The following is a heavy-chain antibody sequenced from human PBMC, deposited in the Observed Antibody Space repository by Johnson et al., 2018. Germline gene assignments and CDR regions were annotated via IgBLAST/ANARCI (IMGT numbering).Heavy chain of an antibody. CDR1: GFTFSSYW. Sequence: VQLQESGGGLVQPGGSLRLSCAASGFTFSSYWMHWVRQAPGKGLVWVSRINSDGSSTSYADAVKGRFTISRDNAKNTPYLQMNSLRAEDTAVYYCAKDILTTVTTQNAVDIGGKGTMVTVSS. D-gene: IGHD4-17*01. CDR2: INSDGSST. J-gene: IGHJ3*02. V-gene: IGHV3-74*01. CDR3: AKDILTTVTTQNAVDI.